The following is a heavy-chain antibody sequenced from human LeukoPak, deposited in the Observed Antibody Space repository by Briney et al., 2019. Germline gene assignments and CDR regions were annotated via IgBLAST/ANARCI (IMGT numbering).Heavy chain of an antibody. CDR2: IYRGANI. Sequence: SETLSLTCDVSGDSVGSSNYFWDWIRRPPGQGLEWIGSIYRGANIFYSASLKSRVTIFADTSKNQLSLKLSSLTAADTAVYYCARRKGLLDYFDFWGQGTLATVSS. CDR1: GDSVGSSNYF. CDR3: ARRKGLLDYFDF. V-gene: IGHV4-39*01. J-gene: IGHJ4*02.